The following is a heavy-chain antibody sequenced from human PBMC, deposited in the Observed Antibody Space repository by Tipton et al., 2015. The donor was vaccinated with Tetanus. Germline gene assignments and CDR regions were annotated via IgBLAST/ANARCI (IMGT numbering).Heavy chain of an antibody. J-gene: IGHJ4*02. V-gene: IGHV1-69*06. CDR3: TTPARYCSGGSCYLALDY. CDR1: GGSFSTYV. Sequence: QSGPEVKKPGSSVKVSCKVSGGSFSTYVISWVRQAPGQGLEWMGGIIPIFGTINYAQSFQGRVTISADKSTSTAYMELSSLRSDDTAVYYCTTPARYCSGGSCYLALDYWGQGTLVTVSS. CDR2: IIPIFGTI. D-gene: IGHD2-15*01.